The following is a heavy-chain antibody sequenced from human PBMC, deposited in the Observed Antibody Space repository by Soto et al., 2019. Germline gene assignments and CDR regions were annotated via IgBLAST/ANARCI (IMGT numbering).Heavy chain of an antibody. CDR3: ARDERGNSYVFGMDV. D-gene: IGHD5-18*01. CDR1: TGYCSSYY. V-gene: IGHV4-34*01. J-gene: IGHJ6*02. CDR2: INHKGST. Sequence: ASETMCLTCAVYTGYCSSYYCSWIRQSPGKGLEWIGEINHKGSTNYNPSLKSRVTISVDTSKNQFSLNLSSVTAADTAIYYCARDERGNSYVFGMDVWGQGTTVTVYS.